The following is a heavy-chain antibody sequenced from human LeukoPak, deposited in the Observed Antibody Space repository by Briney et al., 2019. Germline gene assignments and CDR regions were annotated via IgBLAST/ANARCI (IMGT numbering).Heavy chain of an antibody. J-gene: IGHJ5*02. CDR1: GFTFGTFL. D-gene: IGHD1-26*01. V-gene: IGHV3-7*04. CDR3: AREILGAATALDL. CDR2: IKEDGSTK. Sequence: QSGGSLRLSCAASGFTFGTFLMSWVRQAPGKGLEWVANIKEDGSTKYYVDSVKGRFSISRDNARKSLFLQMNSLRAEDTAVYFCAREILGAATALDLWGQGTLVTVSS.